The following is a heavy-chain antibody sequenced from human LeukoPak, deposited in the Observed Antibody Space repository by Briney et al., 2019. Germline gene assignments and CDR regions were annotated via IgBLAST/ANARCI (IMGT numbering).Heavy chain of an antibody. CDR1: GFTFSSYG. Sequence: GGSLRLSCAASGFTFSSYGMHWVRQAPGKGLEWVAVISYDGSNKYYADSVKGRFTISGDNSKNTLYLQMNSLRAEDTAVYYCAKEEAGSRVLRYFDWLSGPFDYWGQGTLVTVSS. CDR2: ISYDGSNK. D-gene: IGHD3-9*01. J-gene: IGHJ4*02. CDR3: AKEEAGSRVLRYFDWLSGPFDY. V-gene: IGHV3-30*18.